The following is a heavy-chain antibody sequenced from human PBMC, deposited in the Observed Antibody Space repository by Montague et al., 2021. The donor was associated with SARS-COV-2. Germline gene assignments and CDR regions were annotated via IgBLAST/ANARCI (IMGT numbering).Heavy chain of an antibody. V-gene: IGHV4-59*08. D-gene: IGHD6-19*01. Sequence: SETLSLTCTVSAGAIDNHYWSWIRQPPGKELEWIGYIYFSGAASYNPSLKSRVTISVDTSRNQFSLQLTSVTAADTAVYYCARRPSSGWSCDSWGQGTLVTVSS. CDR3: ARRPSSGWSCDS. CDR2: IYFSGAA. CDR1: AGAIDNHY. J-gene: IGHJ4*02.